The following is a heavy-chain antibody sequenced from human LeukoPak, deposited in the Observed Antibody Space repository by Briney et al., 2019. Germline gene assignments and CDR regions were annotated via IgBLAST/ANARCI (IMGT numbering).Heavy chain of an antibody. V-gene: IGHV3-23*01. Sequence: GGSLRLSCAASGFTFSSYAMSWVRQAPGKGLEWVSAISGSGGSTYYADSVKGRFTISRDNSKNTLYPQMNSLRVDDTAVYYCARAQSAGLDVWGTGTTVTVSS. J-gene: IGHJ6*04. CDR1: GFTFSSYA. CDR2: ISGSGGST. D-gene: IGHD1-14*01. CDR3: ARAQSAGLDV.